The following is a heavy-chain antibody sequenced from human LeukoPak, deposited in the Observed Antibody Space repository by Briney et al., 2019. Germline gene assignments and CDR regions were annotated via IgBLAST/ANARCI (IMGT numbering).Heavy chain of an antibody. J-gene: IGHJ4*02. V-gene: IGHV3-11*01. Sequence: GGCLRLSCAASGFTFSDYYMSWIRQAPGKGLEWGSYISSSGSTIYYADSVKGRFTISRDNAKNSLYLQMNSLRAEDTAVYYCASAPYSSGWSRFTYFDYWGQGTLVTVSS. CDR1: GFTFSDYY. D-gene: IGHD6-19*01. CDR2: ISSSGSTI. CDR3: ASAPYSSGWSRFTYFDY.